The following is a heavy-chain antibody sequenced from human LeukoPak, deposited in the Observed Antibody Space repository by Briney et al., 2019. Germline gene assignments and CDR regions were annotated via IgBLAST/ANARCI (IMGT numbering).Heavy chain of an antibody. CDR3: ARDLGCSSTSCSIGGIPDY. D-gene: IGHD2-2*01. CDR1: GYTFTGYY. Sequence: ASVKVSCKASGYTFTGYYMHWVRQPPGQGVEWMGWINPNSGGTNYAQKFQGRVTMTRDTSISTAYMELSRLRSDDTAVYYCARDLGCSSTSCSIGGIPDYWGQGTLVTVSS. V-gene: IGHV1-2*02. CDR2: INPNSGGT. J-gene: IGHJ4*02.